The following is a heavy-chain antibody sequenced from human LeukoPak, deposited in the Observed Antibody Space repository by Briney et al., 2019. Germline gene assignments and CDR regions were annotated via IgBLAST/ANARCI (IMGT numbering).Heavy chain of an antibody. CDR1: GGSISSSNW. Sequence: PSGTLSLTCAVSGGSISSSNWWSWVRPPPGRGLEWIGEIYHSGSTNYNPSLKSRVTISVDKSKNQFSLKLSSVTAADTAVYYCARGVGQWPYPEYFQHWGQGTLVTVSS. D-gene: IGHD6-19*01. V-gene: IGHV4-4*02. CDR2: IYHSGST. J-gene: IGHJ1*01. CDR3: ARGVGQWPYPEYFQH.